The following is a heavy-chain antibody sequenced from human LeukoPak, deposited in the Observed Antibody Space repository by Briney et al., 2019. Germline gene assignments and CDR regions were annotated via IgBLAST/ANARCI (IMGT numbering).Heavy chain of an antibody. V-gene: IGHV4-34*01. CDR2: INHSGST. CDR1: GGSFSGDY. Sequence: SETVSLTCAVYGGSFSGDYWSWIRQPPGKGLEWIGKINHSGSTNYNPSLKSRVTISVDTSKNQFSLKLSSVTAADTAVYYCARGGGVVVPAAIGAWFDPWGQGTLVTVSS. D-gene: IGHD2-2*01. CDR3: ARGGGVVVPAAIGAWFDP. J-gene: IGHJ5*02.